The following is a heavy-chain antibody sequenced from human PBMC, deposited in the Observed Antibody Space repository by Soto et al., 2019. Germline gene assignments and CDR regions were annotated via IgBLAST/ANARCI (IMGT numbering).Heavy chain of an antibody. CDR3: XXXXXXXPQADAAYLEY. CDR1: GYSVSSGDFY. CDR2: IDPTGGD. Sequence: QVQLQESGPGLVKPSQTLSLTCSVSGYSVSSGDFYWSWIRQHPGKGLEWLGFIDPTGGDHYNPSLKSRLNILIDTSNNQFSLRLNSVTAADTAVYXXXXXXXXXPQADAAYLEYWGLG. D-gene: IGHD6-25*01. V-gene: IGHV4-30-4*03. J-gene: IGHJ4*02.